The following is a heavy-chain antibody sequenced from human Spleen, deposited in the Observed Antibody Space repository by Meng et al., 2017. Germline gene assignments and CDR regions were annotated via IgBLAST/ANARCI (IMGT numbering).Heavy chain of an antibody. CDR3: ARGPTTMAHDFDY. J-gene: IGHJ4*02. CDR1: GGSFSGYT. CDR2: ISHSGST. V-gene: IGHV4-34*01. D-gene: IGHD4-11*01. Sequence: QLQQGADGLLKPSETLSLTDDFYGGSFSGYTWSWIHQPPGKGLEWIGEISHSGSTNYSPSLKNRVTISLDTSKNQFSLKLRSVTAADTAVYYCARGPTTMAHDFDYWGQGTLVTVSS.